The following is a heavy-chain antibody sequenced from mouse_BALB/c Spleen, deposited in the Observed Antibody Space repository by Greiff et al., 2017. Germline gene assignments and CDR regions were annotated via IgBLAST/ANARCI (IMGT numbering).Heavy chain of an antibody. CDR3: ARDFYITTEWYFDV. Sequence: VQLKQSGPELVKPGASVKISCKASGYTFTDYNMHWVKQSHGKGLEWIGYIYPYNGGTGYNQKFKSKATLTVDNSSSTAYMELRSLTSEDSAVYYCARDFYITTEWYFDVWGAGTTVTVSS. CDR1: GYTFTDYN. D-gene: IGHD1-1*01. J-gene: IGHJ1*01. CDR2: IYPYNGGT. V-gene: IGHV1S29*02.